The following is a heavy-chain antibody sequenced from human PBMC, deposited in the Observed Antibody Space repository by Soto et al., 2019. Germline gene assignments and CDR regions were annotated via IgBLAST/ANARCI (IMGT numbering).Heavy chain of an antibody. CDR1: GGSFSGYY. J-gene: IGHJ3*02. CDR3: ARGRYDSSGYYLWRSAFDI. CDR2: INHSGST. D-gene: IGHD3-22*01. Sequence: TSETLFLTCAVYGGSFSGYYWSWIRQPPGKGLEWIGEINHSGSTNYNPSLKSRVTISVDTSKNQFSLKLSSVTAADTAVYYCARGRYDSSGYYLWRSAFDIWGQGTMVTV. V-gene: IGHV4-34*01.